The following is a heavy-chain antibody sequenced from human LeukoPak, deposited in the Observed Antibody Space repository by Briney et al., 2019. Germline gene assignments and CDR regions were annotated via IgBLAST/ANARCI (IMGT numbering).Heavy chain of an antibody. V-gene: IGHV4-39*01. Sequence: SETLSLTCTVSGGSISSSSLYWDWIRQPPGKGLEWIGTVYYSGSTYYNPSLKSRITISVDTSNNQFSLKWSSVTAADTAVYYCARNDSSLGAGAFDIWGQGTMVTVSS. J-gene: IGHJ3*02. CDR1: GGSISSSSLY. CDR3: ARNDSSLGAGAFDI. D-gene: IGHD3-22*01. CDR2: VYYSGST.